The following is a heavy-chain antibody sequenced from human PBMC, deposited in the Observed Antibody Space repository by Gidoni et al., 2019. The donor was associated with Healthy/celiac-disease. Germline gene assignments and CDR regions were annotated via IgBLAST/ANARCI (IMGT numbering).Heavy chain of an antibody. CDR1: GFTFSSYS. CDR3: ARESPSSGLLDY. J-gene: IGHJ4*02. Sequence: EVQLVESGGGLVKPGGSLRLSCAASGFTFSSYSMNWVRQAPGKGLEWVSSISSSSSYIYYADSVKGRFTISRDNAKNSLYLQMNSLRAEDTAVYYCARESPSSGLLDYWGQGTLVTVSS. V-gene: IGHV3-21*01. D-gene: IGHD6-19*01. CDR2: ISSSSSYI.